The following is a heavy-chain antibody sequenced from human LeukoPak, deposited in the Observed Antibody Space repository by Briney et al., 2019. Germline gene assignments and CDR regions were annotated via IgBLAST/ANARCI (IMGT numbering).Heavy chain of an antibody. CDR1: EFSFSTYD. CDR2: ISGSAGGSA. CDR3: AKGAWLDD. V-gene: IGHV3-23*01. Sequence: GGSLRLSCAASEFSFSTYDMSWVRQAPGKGLECVSYISGSAGGSAYYADAVKGRFTISRDNSKSTLYLQMSSLRAEDTAFYYCAKGAWLDDWGQGALVTVSS. J-gene: IGHJ4*02.